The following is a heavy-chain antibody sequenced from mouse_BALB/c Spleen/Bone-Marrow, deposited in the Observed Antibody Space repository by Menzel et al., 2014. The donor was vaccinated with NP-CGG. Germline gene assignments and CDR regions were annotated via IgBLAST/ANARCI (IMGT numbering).Heavy chain of an antibody. CDR1: GYTFSSYW. CDR2: ILPGSGNT. Sequence: VQLQQSGPEPMKPGASVKISCKATGYTFSSYWIEWVKQRPGHGLEWIGEILPGSGNTHYNEKFKGKATLTADTSSNTAYMQLSSLTSEDSAVYYCTRRGFACWGQGTLVTVSA. CDR3: TRRGFAC. V-gene: IGHV1-9*01. J-gene: IGHJ3*01.